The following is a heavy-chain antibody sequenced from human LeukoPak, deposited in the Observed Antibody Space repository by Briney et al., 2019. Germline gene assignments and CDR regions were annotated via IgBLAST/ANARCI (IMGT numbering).Heavy chain of an antibody. CDR3: ASWATYYYDSSGSYTLDY. CDR2: IIPIFGTA. Sequence: SVKVSCKASGGTFSSYAISWVRQAPGQGLEWMGGIIPIFGTANYAQKFQGRVTITADESTSTAYMELSSLRSEDTAVYYCASWATYYYDSSGSYTLDYWGQGTLVTVSS. D-gene: IGHD3-22*01. V-gene: IGHV1-69*01. J-gene: IGHJ4*02. CDR1: GGTFSSYA.